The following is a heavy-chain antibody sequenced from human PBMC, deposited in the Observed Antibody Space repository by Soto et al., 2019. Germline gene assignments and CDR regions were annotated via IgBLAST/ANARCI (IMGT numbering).Heavy chain of an antibody. CDR2: INSDGSST. CDR1: GFTFSSYW. V-gene: IGHV3-74*01. CDR3: ARVDDYVWGSLDYFDY. Sequence: GGSLRLSCAASGFTFSSYWMHWVRQAPGKGLVWVSRINSDGSSTSYADSVKGRFTISRDNAKNTLYLQMNSLRAEDTAVYYCARVDDYVWGSLDYFDYWGQGTLITVSS. D-gene: IGHD3-16*01. J-gene: IGHJ4*02.